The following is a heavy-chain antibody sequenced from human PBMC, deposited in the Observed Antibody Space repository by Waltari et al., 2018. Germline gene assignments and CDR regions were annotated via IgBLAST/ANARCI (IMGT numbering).Heavy chain of an antibody. CDR3: ATEMGIYTNYAAY. CDR2: RNEDESEK. J-gene: IGHJ4*02. CDR1: GFTFSRHW. D-gene: IGHD4-4*01. Sequence: EVQLVASGGGLVQPGGALRLSCVTSGFTFSRHWMSVHRQAPGKGLEWMANRNEDESEKCYAESLKGRFTSSRDNAKISLYLQMNSLRGEDTAYYYCATEMGIYTNYAAYWGQGTLVTVSS. V-gene: IGHV3-7*04.